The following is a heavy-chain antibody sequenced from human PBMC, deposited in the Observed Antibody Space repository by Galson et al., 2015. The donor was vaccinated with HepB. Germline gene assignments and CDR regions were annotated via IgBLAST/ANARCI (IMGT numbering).Heavy chain of an antibody. CDR2: ISNGGGTT. CDR3: AREARGLLGAPFDY. J-gene: IGHJ4*02. D-gene: IGHD1-26*01. Sequence: SLRLSCAASGFTFSNYEMNWVRQAPGAGLEWVSYISNGGGTTYYADSVKGRFTISRDNAKKSLFLQMNSLRSGETAVYYCAREARGLLGAPFDYWGPGILVTVSS. V-gene: IGHV3-48*03. CDR1: GFTFSNYE.